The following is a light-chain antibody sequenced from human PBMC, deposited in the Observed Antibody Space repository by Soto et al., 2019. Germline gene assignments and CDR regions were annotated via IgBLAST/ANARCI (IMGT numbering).Light chain of an antibody. Sequence: DVVMTQSPDSLAVYLGERATIKCKSGQSLLLSPNNKNYLAWYQQKPGQPPKLLISWASTRESGVPDRFSGSGSETDFTLTISSLQAEDVAVYYCQQYHRIPETFGQGTRLEIK. CDR1: QSLLLSPNNKNY. CDR3: QQYHRIPET. V-gene: IGKV4-1*01. J-gene: IGKJ2*01. CDR2: WAS.